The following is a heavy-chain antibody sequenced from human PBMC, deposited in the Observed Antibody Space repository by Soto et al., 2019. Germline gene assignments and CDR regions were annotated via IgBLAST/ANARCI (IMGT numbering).Heavy chain of an antibody. CDR2: IKSKTDGGTV. CDR1: GFTFTSAW. Sequence: EVQLVESGGGLVRPGESLRLSCAASGFTFTSAWINWVRQAPGKGLEWAGRIKSKTDGGTVDYGAPVKGRFTISRDDSKHTAYLQMNSLRNEDTAVYYCTTAERGGSYYSDYWGQGTLVTVSS. V-gene: IGHV3-15*07. CDR3: TTAERGGSYYSDY. D-gene: IGHD1-26*01. J-gene: IGHJ4*02.